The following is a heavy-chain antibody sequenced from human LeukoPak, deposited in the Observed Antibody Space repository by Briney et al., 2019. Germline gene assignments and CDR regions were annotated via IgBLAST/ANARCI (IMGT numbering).Heavy chain of an antibody. D-gene: IGHD3-22*01. Sequence: ASVKVSCKASGYTFTSYAMNWVRQAPGQGLEWMGWINTNTGNPTYAQGFTGRFVFSSDTSVSTAYLQISSLKAEDTAVYYCARNPVEVYDSSGYTLWGQETLVTVSS. CDR3: ARNPVEVYDSSGYTL. J-gene: IGHJ4*02. CDR2: INTNTGNP. CDR1: GYTFTSYA. V-gene: IGHV7-4-1*02.